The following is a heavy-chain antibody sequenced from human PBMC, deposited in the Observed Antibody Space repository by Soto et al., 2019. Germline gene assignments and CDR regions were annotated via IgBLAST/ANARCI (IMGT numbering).Heavy chain of an antibody. CDR3: AKESRGYSYGLTGY. Sequence: GGSLRLSCAASGFTFSSYGMHWVRQAPGKGLEWVAVISYDGSNKYYADSVKGRFTSSRDNSKNTLYLQMNSLRAEDTAVYYCAKESRGYSYGLTGYWGQGTLVTVSS. D-gene: IGHD5-18*01. V-gene: IGHV3-30*18. CDR1: GFTFSSYG. CDR2: ISYDGSNK. J-gene: IGHJ4*02.